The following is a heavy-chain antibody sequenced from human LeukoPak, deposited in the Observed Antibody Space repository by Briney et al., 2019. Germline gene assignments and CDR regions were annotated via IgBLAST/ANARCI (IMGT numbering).Heavy chain of an antibody. Sequence: SETLSLTCTVSGGSITSSGYYWGWIRRPPGKGLEWIGSIYYSGSAYYNPSLKSRVTISVDTSKNQFSLKLSSVTAADTAVYYCARQGAALMWFDPWGQGTLVTVSS. CDR2: IYYSGSA. CDR3: ARQGAALMWFDP. J-gene: IGHJ5*02. CDR1: GGSITSSGYY. V-gene: IGHV4-39*01. D-gene: IGHD6-6*01.